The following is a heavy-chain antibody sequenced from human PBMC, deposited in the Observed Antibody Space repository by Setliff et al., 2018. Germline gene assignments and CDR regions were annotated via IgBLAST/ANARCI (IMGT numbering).Heavy chain of an antibody. CDR1: GGTFSGYA. J-gene: IGHJ4*02. CDR2: ITPIFETA. D-gene: IGHD6-13*01. V-gene: IGHV1-69*06. Sequence: GASVKVSCKASGGTFSGYAFSWVRQAPGQGLEWMGGITPIFETAHYAEKFRDRVTITADKSTTTVYMEVSSLRSEDTAVYFCARDGMAAANRKGVFEYWGQGTLVTVSS. CDR3: ARDGMAAANRKGVFEY.